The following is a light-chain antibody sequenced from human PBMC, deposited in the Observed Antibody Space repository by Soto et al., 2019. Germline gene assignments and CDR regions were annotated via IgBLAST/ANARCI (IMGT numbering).Light chain of an antibody. CDR3: QQYKNWPPLT. V-gene: IGKV3-15*01. CDR2: GAF. Sequence: EIVMTQSPATLSVSPGETATLSCRASQSVSYNLAWYQQKPGQGPRLLIYGAFPRATGLPARFSGSGSGTDYTLTISSLQSEDFEVYYCQQYKNWPPLTFGGGTRVEIK. J-gene: IGKJ4*01. CDR1: QSVSYN.